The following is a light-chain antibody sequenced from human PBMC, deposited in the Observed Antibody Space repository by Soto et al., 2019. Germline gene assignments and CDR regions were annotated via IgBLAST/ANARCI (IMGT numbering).Light chain of an antibody. CDR2: DAS. V-gene: IGKV1-5*01. Sequence: DILMTQSPSTLSASVGDRVTITCRASQSISSWLAWYQQKPGKAPKLLIYDASSLESVVPTRFSGSGSRTEFPLTISSLQPDDFATYCCQQYNSYLWTFGQGTKVEIK. CDR1: QSISSW. J-gene: IGKJ1*01. CDR3: QQYNSYLWT.